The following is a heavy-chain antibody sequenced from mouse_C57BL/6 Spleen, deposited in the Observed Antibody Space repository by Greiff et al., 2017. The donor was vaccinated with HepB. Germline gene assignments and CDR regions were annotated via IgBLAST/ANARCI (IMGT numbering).Heavy chain of an antibody. CDR2: IYPGSGST. CDR3: AREEYDYDERVYAMDY. Sequence: QVHVKQPGAELVKPGASVKMSCKASGYTFTSYWITWVKQRPGQGLEWIGDIYPGSGSTNYNEKFKSKATLTVDTSSSTAYMQLSSLTSEDSAVYYCAREEYDYDERVYAMDYWGQGTSVTVSS. V-gene: IGHV1-55*01. J-gene: IGHJ4*01. CDR1: GYTFTSYW. D-gene: IGHD2-4*01.